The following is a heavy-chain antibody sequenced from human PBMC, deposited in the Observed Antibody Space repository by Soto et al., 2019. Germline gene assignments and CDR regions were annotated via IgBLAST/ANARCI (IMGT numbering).Heavy chain of an antibody. V-gene: IGHV3-30-3*01. Sequence: GGSLRLSCVGSGFTFSSYAMHWVRQAPGKGLEWVAVISYDGSNKYYADSVKGRFTISRDNSKNTLYLQMNSLRAEDTAVYYCARGGDYDILTGPDSYGMDVWGQGTTVTVSS. J-gene: IGHJ6*02. CDR2: ISYDGSNK. CDR1: GFTFSSYA. CDR3: ARGGDYDILTGPDSYGMDV. D-gene: IGHD3-9*01.